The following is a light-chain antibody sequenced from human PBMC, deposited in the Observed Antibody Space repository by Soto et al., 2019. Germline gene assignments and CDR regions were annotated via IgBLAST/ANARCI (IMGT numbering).Light chain of an antibody. V-gene: IGLV2-14*01. J-gene: IGLJ3*02. Sequence: QSALTQSASVSGSPGQSITISCTGTSSDVGGYNYVSWYQQHPGKAPKLIIYDVSNRPSGVSTRFSGSKSGNTASLTISGLQAEDEADYSCSSYTSTSYWVFGGGTKLTVL. CDR3: SSYTSTSYWV. CDR2: DVS. CDR1: SSDVGGYNY.